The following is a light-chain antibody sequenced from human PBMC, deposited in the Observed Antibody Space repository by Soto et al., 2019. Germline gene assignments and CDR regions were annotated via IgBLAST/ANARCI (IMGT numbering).Light chain of an antibody. CDR3: QQYANWPRT. V-gene: IGKV3-15*01. CDR1: QSVSSN. Sequence: EIVMTQSPATLSVSPGERATLSCRASQSVSSNLAWYQQKPGQPPRLLIYGASTRATGVPARFSGSGSGTEFTLTISSLQSEDFAVYYCQQYANWPRTFGQGNKV. J-gene: IGKJ1*01. CDR2: GAS.